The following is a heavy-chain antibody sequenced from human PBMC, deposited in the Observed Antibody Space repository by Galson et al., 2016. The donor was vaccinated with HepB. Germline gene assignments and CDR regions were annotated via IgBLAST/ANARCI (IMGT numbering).Heavy chain of an antibody. J-gene: IGHJ3*02. CDR3: TRVRRPWGMGRKDAFDI. D-gene: IGHD2-8*01. CDR2: IWYDGSKK. CDR1: GITLSIYG. V-gene: IGHV3-33*01. Sequence: SLRLSCAASGITLSIYGMHWVRQAPGKGLEWVAVIWYDGSKKDYADSVKGRFTISRDNSKNTLYLQMNSLRAEDTAVYYCTRVRRPWGMGRKDAFDIWGQGTMVTVSS.